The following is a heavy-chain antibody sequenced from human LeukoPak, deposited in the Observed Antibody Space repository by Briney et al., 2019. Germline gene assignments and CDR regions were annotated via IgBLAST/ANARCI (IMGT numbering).Heavy chain of an antibody. D-gene: IGHD3-9*01. V-gene: IGHV1-2*02. CDR2: INPNSGGT. J-gene: IGHJ4*02. Sequence: ASVKVSCKASGYTFTGYYMHWVRQAPGQGLEWMGWINPNSGGTNYAQKFQGRVTMTRDTSISTAYMELRSLRSDDTAVYYCARGGVRYFDWLLPHFDYWGQGTLVTVSS. CDR1: GYTFTGYY. CDR3: ARGGVRYFDWLLPHFDY.